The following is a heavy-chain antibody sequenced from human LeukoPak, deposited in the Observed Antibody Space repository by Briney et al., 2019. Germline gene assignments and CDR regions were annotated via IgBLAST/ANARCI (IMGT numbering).Heavy chain of an antibody. CDR1: GYTFTGYY. D-gene: IGHD3-10*01. Sequence: GASVKVSCKASGYTFTGYYMHWVRQAPGQGLEWMGWINPNSGGTNYAQKFQGRVTMTRDTSISTAYMELSRLRSDDTAVYYCAREAIGGSGSYSVDYWGQGTLVTVSS. V-gene: IGHV1-2*02. CDR3: AREAIGGSGSYSVDY. CDR2: INPNSGGT. J-gene: IGHJ4*02.